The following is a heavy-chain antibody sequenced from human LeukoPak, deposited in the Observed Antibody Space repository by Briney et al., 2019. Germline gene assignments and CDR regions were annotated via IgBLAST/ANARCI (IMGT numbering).Heavy chain of an antibody. D-gene: IGHD3-22*01. CDR1: GGSFSGYY. J-gene: IGHJ3*02. V-gene: IGHV4-34*01. Sequence: PSETLSLTCAVYGGSFSGYYWSWIRQPPGKGLEWIGEINHSGSTNYNPSLKSRVTISVDTSKNQFSLKLSSVTAADTAVYYCARANYYDSSAPGAFDIWGQGTMVTVSS. CDR2: INHSGST. CDR3: ARANYYDSSAPGAFDI.